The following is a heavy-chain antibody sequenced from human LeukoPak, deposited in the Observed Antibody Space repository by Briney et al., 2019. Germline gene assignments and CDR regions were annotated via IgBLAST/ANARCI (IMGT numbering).Heavy chain of an antibody. Sequence: GGSLRLSCAASGFAFSSYSMNWVRQAPGKGLEWVSSISSSSSYIYYADSVKGRFTISRDNAKNSLYLQMNSLRAEDTAVYYCAREMVYALSYYYYGMDVWGQGTTVTVSS. D-gene: IGHD2-8*01. CDR3: AREMVYALSYYYYGMDV. CDR2: ISSSSSYI. J-gene: IGHJ6*02. V-gene: IGHV3-21*04. CDR1: GFAFSSYS.